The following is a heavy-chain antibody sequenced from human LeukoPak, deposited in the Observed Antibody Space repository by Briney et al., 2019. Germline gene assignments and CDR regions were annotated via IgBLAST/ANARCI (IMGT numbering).Heavy chain of an antibody. Sequence: SETLSLTCTVSGGSISSSSYYWGWTRQPPGKGLEWIGSIYYSGSTYYNPSLKSRVTISVDTSKNQFSLKLSSVTAADTAVYYCARHFFPRDSGSFRTPFDYWGQGALVTVSS. CDR2: IYYSGST. V-gene: IGHV4-39*01. CDR3: ARHFFPRDSGSFRTPFDY. J-gene: IGHJ4*02. D-gene: IGHD3-10*01. CDR1: GGSISSSSYY.